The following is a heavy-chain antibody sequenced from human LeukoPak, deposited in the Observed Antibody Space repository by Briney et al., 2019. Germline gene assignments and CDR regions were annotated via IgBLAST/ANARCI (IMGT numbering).Heavy chain of an antibody. J-gene: IGHJ6*02. V-gene: IGHV4-4*07. CDR3: AREGVVVPAAMDYYYHYYGMDV. D-gene: IGHD2-2*01. CDR2: IYTSGST. Sequence: SETLSLTCTVSGGSISSYYWSWIRQPAVKGLEWIGRIYTSGSTNYNPSLKSRVTMSVDTSKNQFSLKLSSVTAADTAVYYCAREGVVVPAAMDYYYHYYGMDVWGQGTTVTVSS. CDR1: GGSISSYY.